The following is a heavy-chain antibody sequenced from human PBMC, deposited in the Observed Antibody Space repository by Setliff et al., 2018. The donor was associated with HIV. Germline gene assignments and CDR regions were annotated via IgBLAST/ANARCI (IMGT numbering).Heavy chain of an antibody. J-gene: IGHJ4*02. CDR3: ASQGRSGWLWGGFVS. D-gene: IGHD6-19*01. V-gene: IGHV4-39*01. CDR2: IYYSGST. Sequence: SETLSLTCTVSGGSISSSSYYWIWVRQPPGEGLEWIGNIYYSGSTYYNPSLKSRTTISVDTSQDQFSLKLTSVTAADTAVYYCASQGRSGWLWGGFVSWGQGTLVTVSS. CDR1: GGSISSSSYY.